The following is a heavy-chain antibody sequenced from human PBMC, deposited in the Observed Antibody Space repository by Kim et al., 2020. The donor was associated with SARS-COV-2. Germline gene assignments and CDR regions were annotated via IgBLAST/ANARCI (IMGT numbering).Heavy chain of an antibody. CDR3: ARDSSGYFDS. J-gene: IGHJ4*02. Sequence: NPTYAQGFTGRFVFSLDTSVSTAYLQISSLKAEDTAVYFCARDSSGYFDSWGQGTLVTASS. V-gene: IGHV7-4-1*02. CDR2: NP. D-gene: IGHD2-8*02.